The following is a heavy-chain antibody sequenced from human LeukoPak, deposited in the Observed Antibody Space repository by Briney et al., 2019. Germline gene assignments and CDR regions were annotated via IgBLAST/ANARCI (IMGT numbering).Heavy chain of an antibody. V-gene: IGHV1-69*10. D-gene: IGHD6-19*01. CDR3: ARDADIAVAGISSANWFDP. CDR2: IIPIFGMA. CDR1: GGTFSSYA. Sequence: SVKVSCKASGGTFSSYAISWVRQAPGQGLEWMGRIIPIFGMANHAQNFQGRVTITADKSTSTAYMELSSLTSEDTAVYFCARDADIAVAGISSANWFDPWGQGTLVAVSA. J-gene: IGHJ5*02.